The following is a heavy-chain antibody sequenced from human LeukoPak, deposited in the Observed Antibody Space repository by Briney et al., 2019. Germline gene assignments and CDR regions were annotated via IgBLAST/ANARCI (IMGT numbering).Heavy chain of an antibody. CDR2: IYYSGST. CDR1: GGSITSYY. V-gene: IGHV4-59*01. CDR3: ARGGYSYGSFTGYYMDV. J-gene: IGHJ6*03. Sequence: SETLSLTCTVSGGSITSYYWSWIRQPPGKGLEWIGYIYYSGSTNYNPSLKSRVTISVDTSKNQFSLKLSSVTAADTAVYSCARGGYSYGSFTGYYMDVWGKGTTVTISS. D-gene: IGHD5-18*01.